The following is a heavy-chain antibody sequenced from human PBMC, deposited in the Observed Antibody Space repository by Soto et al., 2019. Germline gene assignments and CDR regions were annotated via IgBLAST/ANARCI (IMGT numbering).Heavy chain of an antibody. J-gene: IGHJ4*02. Sequence: SETLSLTCTVSGGSISSSSYYWGWIRQPPGKGLEWIGSIYYSGSTYYNPSLKSRVTISVDTSKNQFSLKLSSVTAADTAVYYCARLTRQTTGATKSFDYRGQGTLVTVSS. CDR3: ARLTRQTTGATKSFDY. V-gene: IGHV4-39*01. CDR2: IYYSGST. D-gene: IGHD4-17*01. CDR1: GGSISSSSYY.